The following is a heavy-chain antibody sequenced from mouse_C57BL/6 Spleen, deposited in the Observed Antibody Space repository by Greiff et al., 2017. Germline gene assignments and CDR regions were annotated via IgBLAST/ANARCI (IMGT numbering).Heavy chain of an antibody. CDR1: GFTFSSYG. D-gene: IGHD1-1*01. Sequence: EVQRVESGGDLVKPGGSLKLSCAASGFTFSSYGMSWVRQTPDKRLEWVATISSGGSYTYYPDGVKGRFTISRDNAKNTLYLQMSSLKSEDTAMYYCARLGDYYGSSSYFDYWGQGTTLTVSS. CDR3: ARLGDYYGSSSYFDY. CDR2: ISSGGSYT. J-gene: IGHJ2*01. V-gene: IGHV5-6*01.